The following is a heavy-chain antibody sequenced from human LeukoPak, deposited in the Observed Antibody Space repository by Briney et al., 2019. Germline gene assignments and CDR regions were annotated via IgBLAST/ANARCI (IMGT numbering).Heavy chain of an antibody. Sequence: SETLSLTCAVYGGSFSGYYWSWIRQPPGKGLEWIGEINHSGSTNYNPSLKSRVTISVDTSKNQFSLKLSSVTAADTAVYYCARRDFTRPGAKRGWFDPWGQGTLVTVSS. CDR2: INHSGST. CDR1: GGSFSGYY. J-gene: IGHJ5*02. D-gene: IGHD1-14*01. V-gene: IGHV4-34*01. CDR3: ARRDFTRPGAKRGWFDP.